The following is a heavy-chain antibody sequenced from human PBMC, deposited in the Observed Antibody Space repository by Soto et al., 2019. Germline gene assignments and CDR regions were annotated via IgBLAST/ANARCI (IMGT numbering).Heavy chain of an antibody. D-gene: IGHD3-9*01. CDR3: ARVRFSFLTGYPLSAPYYYYYGMDV. J-gene: IGHJ6*02. CDR2: INPSGGST. V-gene: IGHV1-46*01. CDR1: GYTFTSYY. Sequence: VASVKVSCKASGYTFTSYYMHWVRQAPGQGLEWMGIINPSGGSTSYAQKFQGRVTMTRDTSTSTVYMELSSLRSEDTAVYYCARVRFSFLTGYPLSAPYYYYYGMDVWGQGTTVT.